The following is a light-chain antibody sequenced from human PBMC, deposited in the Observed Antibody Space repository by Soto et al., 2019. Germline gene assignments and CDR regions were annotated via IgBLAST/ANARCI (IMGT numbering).Light chain of an antibody. Sequence: RSPSSLSASVGDRVTITCRASQGINNYLAWYQQKPGKVPKLLIYAASTLQSGVPSRFSGSGSGTDFTLTISSLQPEDVATYFCYNYNSALWTFGQGTKVDIK. CDR2: AAS. CDR1: QGINNY. CDR3: YNYNSALWT. J-gene: IGKJ1*01. V-gene: IGKV1-27*01.